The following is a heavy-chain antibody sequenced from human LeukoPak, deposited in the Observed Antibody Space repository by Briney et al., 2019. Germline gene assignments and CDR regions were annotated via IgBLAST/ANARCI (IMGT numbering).Heavy chain of an antibody. D-gene: IGHD3-10*01. CDR1: GFTFSSYA. CDR3: ARDKLGRYYGSGSYYRGPSCYYYGMDV. J-gene: IGHJ6*02. V-gene: IGHV3-30*04. Sequence: PGGSLRLSCAASGFTFSSYAMHWVRQAPGKGLEWVAVISYDGSNKYYADSVKGRFTISRDNSKNTLYLQMNSLRAEDTAVYYCARDKLGRYYGSGSYYRGPSCYYYGMDVWGQGTTVTVSS. CDR2: ISYDGSNK.